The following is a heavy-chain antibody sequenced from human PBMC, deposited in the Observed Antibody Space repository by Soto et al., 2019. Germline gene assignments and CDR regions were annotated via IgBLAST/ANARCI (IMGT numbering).Heavy chain of an antibody. D-gene: IGHD1-26*01. CDR3: AKSKSLGELLFPHYFDY. V-gene: IGHV3-23*01. J-gene: IGHJ4*02. CDR1: GFTFSSYA. Sequence: GGSLRLSCAASGFTFSSYAMSWVRQAPGKGLEWVSAISGSGGSTYYADSVKGRFTISRDNSKNTLYLQMNSLRAEDTAVYYCAKSKSLGELLFPHYFDYWGQGTLVTVSS. CDR2: ISGSGGST.